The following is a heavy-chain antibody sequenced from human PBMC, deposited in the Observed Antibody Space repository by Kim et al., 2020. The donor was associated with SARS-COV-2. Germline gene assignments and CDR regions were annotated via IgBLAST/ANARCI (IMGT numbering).Heavy chain of an antibody. CDR2: INSDGSST. V-gene: IGHV3-74*01. CDR1: GFTFSNYW. J-gene: IGHJ4*02. CDR3: AREGYTSRWYYFDY. D-gene: IGHD6-13*01. Sequence: GGSLRLSSTASGFTFSNYWMHWVRQAPGKGLVWVSRINSDGSSTSFADSVKGRFTISRDNAENTLYLQMNSLRAEDTAVYYCAREGYTSRWYYFDYWGQGTLVTVSS.